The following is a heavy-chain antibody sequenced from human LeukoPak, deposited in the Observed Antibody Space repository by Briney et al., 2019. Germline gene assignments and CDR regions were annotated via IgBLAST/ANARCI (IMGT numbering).Heavy chain of an antibody. Sequence: SETLSLTCAVYGGSFSGYYWSWIRQPPGKGLEWIGEINHSGSTNYNPSLKSRVTISVDTSKNQFSLKLSSVTAADTAVYYCARGIQLWSYYYYGMDVWDQGTTVTVSS. J-gene: IGHJ6*02. CDR2: INHSGST. CDR1: GGSFSGYY. D-gene: IGHD5-18*01. CDR3: ARGIQLWSYYYYGMDV. V-gene: IGHV4-34*01.